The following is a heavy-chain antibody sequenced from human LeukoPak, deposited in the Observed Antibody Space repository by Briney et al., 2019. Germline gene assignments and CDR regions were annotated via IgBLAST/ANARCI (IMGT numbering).Heavy chain of an antibody. CDR1: GYTFTNYY. J-gene: IGHJ4*02. Sequence: ASVKVSCKASGYTFTNYYIHWVRQAPGQGLEWMGITDPIGGSTNYAQKFQGRVTMTRDTSISTAYMELSRLRSDDTAVYYCARGGIGYSYGTGLDYWGQGTLVTVSS. D-gene: IGHD5-18*01. V-gene: IGHV1-2*02. CDR3: ARGGIGYSYGTGLDY. CDR2: TDPIGGST.